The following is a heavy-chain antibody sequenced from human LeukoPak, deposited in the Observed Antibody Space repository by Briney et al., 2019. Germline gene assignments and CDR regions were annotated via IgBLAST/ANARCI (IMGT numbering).Heavy chain of an antibody. CDR1: GGSLSYYY. CDR3: ARGGFYCGDDCYVDY. J-gene: IGHJ4*02. Sequence: SETLSLTCAVYGGSLSYYYWSWTRQSPEKGLEWIGEINRSGSTNYNPSLKSRVSISVDTSKNQFSLKLSSVTAADTAVYYCARGGFYCGDDCYVDYWGQGTLVTVSS. D-gene: IGHD2-21*02. CDR2: INRSGST. V-gene: IGHV4-34*01.